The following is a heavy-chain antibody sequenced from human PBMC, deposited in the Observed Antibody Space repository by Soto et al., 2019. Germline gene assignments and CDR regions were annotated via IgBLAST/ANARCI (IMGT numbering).Heavy chain of an antibody. V-gene: IGHV4-39*01. CDR1: GGSISSSSYY. CDR3: ARQWYSGSPNWFDP. D-gene: IGHD1-26*01. CDR2: IYYSGST. J-gene: IGHJ5*02. Sequence: QLQLQESGPGLVKPSETLSLTCTVSGGSISSSSYYWGWIRQPPGKGLEWIGSIYYSGSTYYNPSLKIRVTISVDTSKNQFSLKLSSVTAADTAVYYCARQWYSGSPNWFDPWGQGTLVTVSS.